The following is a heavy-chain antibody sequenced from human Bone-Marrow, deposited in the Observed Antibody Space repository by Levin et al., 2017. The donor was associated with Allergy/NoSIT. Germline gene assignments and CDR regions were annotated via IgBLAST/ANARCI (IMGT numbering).Heavy chain of an antibody. J-gene: IGHJ5*02. Sequence: GGSLRLSCAASGFTFSTYSMNWVRQAPGKGLDWVSSITSSSSYIYYADSVKGRFTISRDNAKNSLYLQMNSLRVEDTAVYYGARGLDYSGLPWGQGTLVTVSS. CDR2: ITSSSSYI. CDR1: GFTFSTYS. V-gene: IGHV3-21*01. D-gene: IGHD5-12*01. CDR3: ARGLDYSGLP.